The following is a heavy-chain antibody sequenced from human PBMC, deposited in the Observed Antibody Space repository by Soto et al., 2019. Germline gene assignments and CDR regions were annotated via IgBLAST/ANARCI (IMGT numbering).Heavy chain of an antibody. CDR1: GYTFTSYG. D-gene: IGHD5-12*01. V-gene: IGHV1-18*01. CDR3: ARGSPGYSGYNCDYYYGMDV. CDR2: ISAYNGNT. J-gene: IGHJ6*02. Sequence: QVQLVQSGAEVKKPGASVKVSCKASGYTFTSYGISWVRQAPGQGLEWMGWISAYNGNTNYAQKLQGRVTMTTDTTTSTAYMVLRSLRSDDTAVYYCARGSPGYSGYNCDYYYGMDVWGQGTTVNVSS.